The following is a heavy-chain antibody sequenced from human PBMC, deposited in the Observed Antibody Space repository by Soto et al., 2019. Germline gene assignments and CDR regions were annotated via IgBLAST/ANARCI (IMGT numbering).Heavy chain of an antibody. D-gene: IGHD6-13*01. J-gene: IGHJ6*02. V-gene: IGHV1-69*01. CDR3: AGGGEKQQLEAGGGGYYYYGMDV. Sequence: QVQLVQSGAEVKKPGSSVKVSCKASGGTFSSYAISWVRQAPGQGLEWMGGIIPIFGTANYAQKFQGRVTITADESTSTAYMGLGSLGSEDTAVYYCAGGGEKQQLEAGGGGYYYYGMDVWGQGTTVTVSS. CDR1: GGTFSSYA. CDR2: IIPIFGTA.